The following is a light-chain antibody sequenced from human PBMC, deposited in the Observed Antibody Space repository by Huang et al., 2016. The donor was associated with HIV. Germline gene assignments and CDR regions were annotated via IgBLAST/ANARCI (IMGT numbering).Light chain of an antibody. J-gene: IGKJ1*01. Sequence: EIVMTQSPATLSVSPGERATLSCRASQSVSSNLARYQQKTGQAPRLLIYADSTRATGIPARFIGSGSGTEFTLTISSLQSEDFAVYYCQQYNNWPRTFGQGTKVEIK. CDR1: QSVSSN. CDR3: QQYNNWPRT. V-gene: IGKV3-15*01. CDR2: ADS.